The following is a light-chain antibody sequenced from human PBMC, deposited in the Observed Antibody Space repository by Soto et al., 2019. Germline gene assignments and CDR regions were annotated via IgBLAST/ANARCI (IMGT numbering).Light chain of an antibody. CDR3: TSYTSDSTYV. CDR1: STVVGRYNY. V-gene: IGLV2-14*01. J-gene: IGLJ1*01. Sequence: QCVLTQPAPVSGCPGQSITISCTGTSTVVGRYNYVSWYQQHPGKAPKLMVYDVSNRPSWVSNRFSGSKSGITASLTISGLQAEDEADYYCTSYTSDSTYVFGTGTKVTVL. CDR2: DVS.